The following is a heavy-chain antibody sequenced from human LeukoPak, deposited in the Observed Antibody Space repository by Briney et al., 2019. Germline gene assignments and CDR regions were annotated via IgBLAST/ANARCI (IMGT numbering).Heavy chain of an antibody. V-gene: IGHV4-39*01. CDR3: ARHRYYGDYVYYYYYMDV. CDR2: IYYSGST. J-gene: IGHJ6*03. D-gene: IGHD4-17*01. Sequence: PSETLSLTCTVSGGSISSSSYYWGWIRQPPGKGLEWIGSIYYSGSTYYNPSLKSRVTISVDTSKNQFSLKLSSVTAADTAVYYCARHRYYGDYVYYYYYMDVWGKGTTVTISS. CDR1: GGSISSSSYY.